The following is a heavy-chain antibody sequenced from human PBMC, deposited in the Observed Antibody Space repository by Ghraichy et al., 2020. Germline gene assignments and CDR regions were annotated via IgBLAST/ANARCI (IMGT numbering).Heavy chain of an antibody. CDR1: GFTFSTYW. CDR2: IKQDGSQK. CDR3: AREASNAFDI. J-gene: IGHJ3*02. Sequence: GGSLRLSCAASGFTFSTYWMTWVRQAPGKGLEWVANIKQDGSQKYYVDSVKGRFTISRDNAKNSLYLQMNTLRAEDMAVYYCAREASNAFDIWGQGTMVTVSS. V-gene: IGHV3-7*01.